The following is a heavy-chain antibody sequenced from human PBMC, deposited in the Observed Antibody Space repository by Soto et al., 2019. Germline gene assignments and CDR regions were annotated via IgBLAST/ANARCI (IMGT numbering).Heavy chain of an antibody. J-gene: IGHJ3*02. CDR2: ISGSGGST. D-gene: IGHD3-10*01. Sequence: EVQLLESGGGLVQPGGSLRLSCAASGFTFSSYAMSWVRQAPGKGLEWVSAISGSGGSTYYADSVKGRFTISRDNSKNTLYLQVNSLRAEDTAVYYCAKERDDYYGPGGGAFDIWGQGTMVTVSS. V-gene: IGHV3-23*01. CDR3: AKERDDYYGPGGGAFDI. CDR1: GFTFSSYA.